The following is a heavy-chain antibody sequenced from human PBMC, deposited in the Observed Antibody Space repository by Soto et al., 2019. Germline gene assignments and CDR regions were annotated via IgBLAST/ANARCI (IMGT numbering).Heavy chain of an antibody. CDR3: SRAGYDYSNPFAY. D-gene: IGHD4-4*01. CDR1: GFTFNRYW. CDR2: INQDGSEK. Sequence: EVQLVESGGGLVQPGGSLRLSCAASGFTFNRYWMKWVRQAPGRGLEWMGNINQDGSEKHYVDSVKGRFTISRDNAKDSVYLQMNSLKAEDTAIYYCSRAGYDYSNPFAYWGQGTLVTVSS. J-gene: IGHJ4*02. V-gene: IGHV3-7*04.